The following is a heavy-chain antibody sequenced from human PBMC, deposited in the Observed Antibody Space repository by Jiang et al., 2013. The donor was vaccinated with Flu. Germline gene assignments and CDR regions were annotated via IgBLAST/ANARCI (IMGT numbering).Heavy chain of an antibody. CDR3: ARDQSPLPAAGTRRFMGSSTHFDY. Sequence: SGAEVKKPGASVKVSCKASGYTFTSYGISWVRQAPGQGLEWMGWISAYNGNTNYAQKLQGRVTMTTDTSTSTAYMELRSLRSDDTAVYYCARDQSPLPAAGTRRFMGSSTHFDYWGQGTLVTVSS. CDR1: GYTFTSYG. D-gene: IGHD6-13*01. J-gene: IGHJ4*02. CDR2: ISAYNGNT. V-gene: IGHV1-18*01.